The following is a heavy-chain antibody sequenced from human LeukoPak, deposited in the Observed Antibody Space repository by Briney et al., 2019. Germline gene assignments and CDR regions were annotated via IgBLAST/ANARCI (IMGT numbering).Heavy chain of an antibody. CDR3: ARGGCGGDCYYDPFDY. CDR2: IIPIFGTA. J-gene: IGHJ4*02. D-gene: IGHD2-21*02. Sequence: SVKVSCKASGGTFSSYAISWVRQAPGQGLEWMGGIIPIFGTANYAQKFQGRVTITADESTSTAYMELSSLRSDDTAVYYCARGGCGGDCYYDPFDYWGQGTLVTVSS. V-gene: IGHV1-69*13. CDR1: GGTFSSYA.